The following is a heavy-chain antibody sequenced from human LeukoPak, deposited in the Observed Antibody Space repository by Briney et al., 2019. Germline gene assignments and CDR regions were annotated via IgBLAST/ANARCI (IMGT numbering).Heavy chain of an antibody. CDR1: GGSISSSSYY. D-gene: IGHD2-21*02. CDR2: IHYSGST. CDR3: ARQEYCGGDCFEDN. Sequence: SETLSLTCTVSGGSISSSSYYWGWIRQPPGKGLEWIGSIHYSGSTYYNPSLKSRVTISLDTSKNQFSLRPRSVTAADTAVYYCARQEYCGGDCFEDNWGQGTLVTVSS. V-gene: IGHV4-39*01. J-gene: IGHJ4*02.